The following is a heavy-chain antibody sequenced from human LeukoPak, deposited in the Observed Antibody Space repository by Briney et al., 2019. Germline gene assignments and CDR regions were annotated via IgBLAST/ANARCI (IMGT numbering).Heavy chain of an antibody. Sequence: SETLSLTCTVSGGSISSYYWSWIRQPAGKGLEWIGRLHTSGSTSYNPSLKGRVTMSVDTSKSQFSLKLRSVTAADTAVYYCARIPRGMATPLDDAFDIWGQGTVVTVSS. V-gene: IGHV4-4*07. D-gene: IGHD5-12*01. CDR2: LHTSGST. CDR1: GGSISSYY. CDR3: ARIPRGMATPLDDAFDI. J-gene: IGHJ3*02.